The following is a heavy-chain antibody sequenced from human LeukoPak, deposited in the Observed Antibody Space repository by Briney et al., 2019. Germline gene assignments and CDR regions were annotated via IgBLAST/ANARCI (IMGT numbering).Heavy chain of an antibody. Sequence: ASVKVSCKASGYTFTSYGISWVRQAPGQGLEWMGWTSAYNGNTNYAQKLQGRVTMTTDTSTSTAYMELRSLRSDDTAVYYCARVRIQLWLLGGWFDPWGQGTLVTVSS. CDR3: ARVRIQLWLLGGWFDP. CDR1: GYTFTSYG. CDR2: TSAYNGNT. D-gene: IGHD5-18*01. J-gene: IGHJ5*02. V-gene: IGHV1-18*01.